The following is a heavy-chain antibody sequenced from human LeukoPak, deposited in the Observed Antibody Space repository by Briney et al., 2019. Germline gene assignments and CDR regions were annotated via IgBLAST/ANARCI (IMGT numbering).Heavy chain of an antibody. D-gene: IGHD3-9*01. J-gene: IGHJ4*02. CDR2: IWYDGSNK. CDR1: GFTFSSYG. CDR3: AREVTVTGPDRKFDY. V-gene: IGHV3-33*01. Sequence: GGSLRLSCAASGFTFSSYGMHWVRQAPGKGLEWVAVIWYDGSNKYYADSVKGRFTISRDNSKNTLYLQMNRLRDEDTAVYYCAREVTVTGPDRKFDYWGQGSQVTVTS.